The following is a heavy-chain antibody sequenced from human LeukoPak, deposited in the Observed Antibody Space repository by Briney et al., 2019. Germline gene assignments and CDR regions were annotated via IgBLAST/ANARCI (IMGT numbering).Heavy chain of an antibody. CDR1: VYTLTSDG. Sequence: ASLKVSSKPSVYTLTSDGTSAGPASPEERLWRMGWIRDYNGNKNYAQKIQGRVTMTNDTYTSTAYMELRRLRYDDTAVYYCARRRELLLHDWFDPWGQGTLVTVSS. CDR3: ARRRELLLHDWFDP. V-gene: IGHV1-18*01. CDR2: IRDYNGNK. D-gene: IGHD2-15*01. J-gene: IGHJ5*02.